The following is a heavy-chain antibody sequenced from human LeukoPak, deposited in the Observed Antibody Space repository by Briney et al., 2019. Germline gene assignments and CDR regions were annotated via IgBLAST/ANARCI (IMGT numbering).Heavy chain of an antibody. V-gene: IGHV3-53*01. D-gene: IGHD2-8*02. J-gene: IGHJ4*02. Sequence: GGSLRLSCVVSGFSISHNYMSWVRQAPGKGLEWVSLIYSGGDCYYADTVKGRFIISKDNSKNTVYLRMNTLRAEDTAVYYCASHYCTAGSCDFDGWGQGTLVSVSS. CDR3: ASHYCTAGSCDFDG. CDR2: IYSGGDC. CDR1: GFSISHNY.